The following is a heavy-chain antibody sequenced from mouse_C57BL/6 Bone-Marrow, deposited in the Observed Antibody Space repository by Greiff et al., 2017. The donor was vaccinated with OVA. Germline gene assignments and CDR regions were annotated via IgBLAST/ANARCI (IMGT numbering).Heavy chain of an antibody. CDR1: GYSFTDYN. D-gene: IGHD4-1*01. Sequence: EVKLQESGPELVKPGASVKISCKASGYSFTDYNMNWVKQSNGKSLEWIGVINPNYGTTSYNQKFKGKATLTVDQSSSTAYMQLNSLTSEDSAVYYCARETLSWGYAMDYWGQGTSVTVSS. V-gene: IGHV1-39*01. CDR3: ARETLSWGYAMDY. CDR2: INPNYGTT. J-gene: IGHJ4*01.